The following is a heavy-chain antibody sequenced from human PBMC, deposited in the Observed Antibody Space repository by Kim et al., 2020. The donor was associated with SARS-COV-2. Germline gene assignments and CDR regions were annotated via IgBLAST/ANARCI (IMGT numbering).Heavy chain of an antibody. Sequence: SPSFQGHVTISADKSISTAYLQWSSLKASDTAMYYCARLDLWFGELDFDYWGQGTLVTVSS. J-gene: IGHJ4*02. CDR3: ARLDLWFGELDFDY. V-gene: IGHV5-10-1*01. D-gene: IGHD3-10*01.